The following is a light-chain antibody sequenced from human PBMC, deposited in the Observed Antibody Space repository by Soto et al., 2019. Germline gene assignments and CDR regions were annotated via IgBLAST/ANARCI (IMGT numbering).Light chain of an antibody. CDR3: QQYNNWPRAT. J-gene: IGKJ4*01. CDR1: QTLTSTY. V-gene: IGKV3-15*01. CDR2: GAS. Sequence: EIVLTQSPGTLSLSPGERATLSCRASQTLTSTYLAWYQQKPGQAPRLLIYGASTRATGFPARFSGSGSGTEFNLTISSLQSEDFGVYYCQQYNNWPRATFGGGTKVDIK.